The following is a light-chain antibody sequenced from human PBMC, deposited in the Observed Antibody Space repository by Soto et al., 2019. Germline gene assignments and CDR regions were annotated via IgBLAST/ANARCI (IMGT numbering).Light chain of an antibody. CDR1: SSNIGAVFD. CDR3: QAYVNGLSASDVV. J-gene: IGLJ2*01. V-gene: IGLV1-40*01. Sequence: QSVLTQPPSVSGAPGQRVTISCTGSSSNIGAVFDVHWYQQLPGTAPKLLIYSNTNRPSGVPDRFSGSKSGTSASLAITWLQAENEADYYCQAYVNGLSASDVVFGGGTKVTVL. CDR2: SNT.